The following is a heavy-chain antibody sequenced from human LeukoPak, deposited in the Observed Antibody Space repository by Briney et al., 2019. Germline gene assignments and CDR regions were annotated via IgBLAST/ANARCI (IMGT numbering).Heavy chain of an antibody. CDR1: GGSISSYY. V-gene: IGHV4-59*01. Sequence: PSETLSLTCTVSGGSISSYYWSWLRQPPGEGLEGSGYIYYSGSTNYNPSLKSRVTISVDTSKKQFSLKLSSVTAADTAVYYCARGNILLGTFDYWGQGTLVTVSS. D-gene: IGHD3-9*01. J-gene: IGHJ4*02. CDR3: ARGNILLGTFDY. CDR2: IYYSGST.